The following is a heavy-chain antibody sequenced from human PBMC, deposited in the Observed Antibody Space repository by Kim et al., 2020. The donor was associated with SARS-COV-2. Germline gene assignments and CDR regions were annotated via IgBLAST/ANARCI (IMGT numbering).Heavy chain of an antibody. Sequence: GGSLRLSCAASGLTFSSYWMSWVRQAPGKGLEWVANIKQDGSVKYYVDSVKGRFTISRDNAKNSLYLQMNSLRAEDTAVYYCAREFCVDTAMVIYYYYGMDVWGQGTTVTVSS. D-gene: IGHD5-18*01. J-gene: IGHJ6*02. CDR1: GLTFSSYW. CDR2: IKQDGSVK. V-gene: IGHV3-7*01. CDR3: AREFCVDTAMVIYYYYGMDV.